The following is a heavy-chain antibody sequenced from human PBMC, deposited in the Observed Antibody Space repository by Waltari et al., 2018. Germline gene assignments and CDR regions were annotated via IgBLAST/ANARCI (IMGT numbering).Heavy chain of an antibody. D-gene: IGHD2-2*01. Sequence: QVQLQEAGPGLVKPSETLSLTGTVAGGSISSYYWSVIREPPGKGLEWIGYIASSGSPNYHPSLTSRVTISVDPSKNQFSLKLSSVTAADPAVYYCARGAFIVVVPAAMDVWGKGTTVTISS. J-gene: IGHJ6*04. V-gene: IGHV4-59*08. CDR2: IASSGSP. CDR3: ARGAFIVVVPAAMDV. CDR1: GGSISSYY.